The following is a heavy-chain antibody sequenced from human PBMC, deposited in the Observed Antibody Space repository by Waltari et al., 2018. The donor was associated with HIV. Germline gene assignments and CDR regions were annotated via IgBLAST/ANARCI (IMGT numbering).Heavy chain of an antibody. D-gene: IGHD6-13*01. V-gene: IGHV3-23*01. CDR3: ARHSSSHPYYYAMDV. J-gene: IGHJ6*02. CDR1: GLSFVTSA. CDR2: INGTGDHT. Sequence: EVQLLESGGGLVQPGQSLRISCTVSGLSFVTSAMSWVRQAPGKGLEWVSAINGTGDHTFYADSVKGRFTISRENSKRTLYLQMNSLRAEDTALYYCARHSSSHPYYYAMDVWGQGTTVTVSS.